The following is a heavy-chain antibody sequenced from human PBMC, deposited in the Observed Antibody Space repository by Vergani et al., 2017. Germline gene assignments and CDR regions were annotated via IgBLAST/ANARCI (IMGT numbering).Heavy chain of an antibody. Sequence: QVQLQQWGAGLLKPSETLSLTCAVYGGSFSGYYWSWIGQPPGKGLEWIGEINHSGNTNYNPSLKSRVTISVDTSKNQFSLKLSSVTAADTAVYYCARRYSSGCLGYWGQGTLVTVYS. J-gene: IGHJ4*02. CDR2: INHSGNT. D-gene: IGHD6-19*01. CDR1: GGSFSGYY. CDR3: ARRYSSGCLGY. V-gene: IGHV4-34*01.